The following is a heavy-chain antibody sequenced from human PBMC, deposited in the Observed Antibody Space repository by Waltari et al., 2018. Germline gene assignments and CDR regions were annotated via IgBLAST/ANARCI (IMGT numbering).Heavy chain of an antibody. CDR1: GFAFNHSG. CDR2: SLSRGKNK. D-gene: IGHD3-22*01. CDR3: ARDFLRAVIVTGGRLDC. V-gene: IGHV3-30*03. Sequence: QVRLVESGGGVVQLGRYLSRSWAAPGFAFNHSGMPWARQGPGKVLEGVYISLSRGKNKYYADAIKVRSIIYVENSQNTPHLHMETLRPEDTAVYYCARDFLRAVIVTGGRLDCWAHGTLVTVSA. J-gene: IGHJ4*01.